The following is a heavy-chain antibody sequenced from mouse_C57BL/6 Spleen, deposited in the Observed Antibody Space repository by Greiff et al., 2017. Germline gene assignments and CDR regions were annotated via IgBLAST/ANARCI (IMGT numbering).Heavy chain of an antibody. CDR3: ARDEGGALDY. CDR1: GYTFTSYW. Sequence: VQLQPSGAELVKPGASVKLSCKASGYTFTSYWMHWVKQRPGQGLEWIGMIHPNSGSTNYNEKFKSKATLTVDKSSSTAYMQLSSLTSEDSAVYYCARDEGGALDYWGQGTTLTVSS. V-gene: IGHV1-64*01. CDR2: IHPNSGST. J-gene: IGHJ2*01. D-gene: IGHD1-1*02.